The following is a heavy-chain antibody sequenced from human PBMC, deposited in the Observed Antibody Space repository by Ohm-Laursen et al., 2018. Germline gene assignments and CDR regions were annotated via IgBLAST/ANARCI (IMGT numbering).Heavy chain of an antibody. J-gene: IGHJ3*02. CDR1: GFTFSSYA. CDR2: ISGSGGST. CDR3: ASLGYCSGGSCLWAFDI. Sequence: SLRLSCAASGFTFSSYAMSWVRQAPGKGLEWVSAISGSGGSTYYADSVKGRFTISRDNSKNTLFLQMSSLRAEDTAVYYCASLGYCSGGSCLWAFDIWGQGTVVTVSS. V-gene: IGHV3-23*01. D-gene: IGHD2-15*01.